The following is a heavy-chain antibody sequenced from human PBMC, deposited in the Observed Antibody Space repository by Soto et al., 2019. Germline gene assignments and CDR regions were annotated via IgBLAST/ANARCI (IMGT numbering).Heavy chain of an antibody. J-gene: IGHJ4*02. CDR2: IYYSGST. V-gene: IGHV4-59*01. D-gene: IGHD6-19*01. Sequence: QVQLQESGPGLVKPSETLSLTCTVSGGSISSYYWSWIRQPPGKGLEWIGYIYYSGSTNYNPSLKSRVTISVDTSTNQFSLKLSSVTAADTAVYYCARLEYSSGWYRFGYWGQGTLVTVSS. CDR3: ARLEYSSGWYRFGY. CDR1: GGSISSYY.